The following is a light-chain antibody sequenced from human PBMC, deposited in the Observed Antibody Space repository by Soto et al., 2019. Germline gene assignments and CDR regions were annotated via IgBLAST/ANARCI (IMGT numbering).Light chain of an antibody. CDR3: QQYGSSPT. CDR1: QSVSSSY. J-gene: IGKJ3*01. Sequence: EILLSPSPGTLSLSPGERATLSCRASQSVSSSYLAWYQQKPGQDPRLLIYGESSRATGIPDRFSGSGSGTDFTLTISRLEPEDFAVYYCQQYGSSPTFGPGTKVDIK. V-gene: IGKV3-20*01. CDR2: GES.